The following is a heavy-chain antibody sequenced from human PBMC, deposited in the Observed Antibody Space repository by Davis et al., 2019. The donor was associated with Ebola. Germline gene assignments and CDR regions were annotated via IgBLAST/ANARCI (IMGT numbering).Heavy chain of an antibody. Sequence: ASVKVSCKASGYTFTSYAMHWVRQAPGQRLEWMGWINAGNGNTKYSQKFQGRVTITRDTAASTVYMELSSLRSEDTAVYYCARAHDYYYGIDVWGKGTTVTVSS. J-gene: IGHJ6*04. V-gene: IGHV1-3*01. CDR2: INAGNGNT. CDR1: GYTFTSYA. CDR3: ARAHDYYYGIDV.